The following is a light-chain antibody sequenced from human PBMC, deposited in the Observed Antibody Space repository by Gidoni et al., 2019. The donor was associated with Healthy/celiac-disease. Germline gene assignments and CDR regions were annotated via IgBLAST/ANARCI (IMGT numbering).Light chain of an antibody. V-gene: IGKV3-11*01. J-gene: IGKJ3*01. CDR1: QSVSSY. CDR3: QQRSNWPPT. Sequence: IVFTPSPSTLSLSPGERATLSCRASQSVSSYLAWYQQKPGQALRLLIYEASNRATGIPARFSGSGSGTDFTLTISSLEPEDFAVYYCQQRSNWPPTFGPGTKVDIK. CDR2: EAS.